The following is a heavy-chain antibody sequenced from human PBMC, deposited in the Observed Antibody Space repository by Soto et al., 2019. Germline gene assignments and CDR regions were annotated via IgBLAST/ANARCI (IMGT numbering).Heavy chain of an antibody. D-gene: IGHD2-8*01. CDR1: GCTFSDYY. CDR2: ISSRSSTI. J-gene: IGHJ4*02. V-gene: IGHV3-11*01. Sequence: AGSLRLSCAASGCTFSDYYMSWISQAPGKGLEWVSYISSRSSTIFYADSVKGRFTISRDNVKNSLYLQMNSLRAVDTAVYYCASGTNGAFFVYWGQGILVTVSS. CDR3: ASGTNGAFFVY.